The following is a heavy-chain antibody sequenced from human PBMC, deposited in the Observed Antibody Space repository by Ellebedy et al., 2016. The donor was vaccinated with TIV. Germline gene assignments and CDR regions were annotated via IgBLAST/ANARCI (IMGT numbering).Heavy chain of an antibody. CDR3: VHSGYYRGAFDI. D-gene: IGHD3-22*01. Sequence: GGSLRLXCAASGFTFSSYGMHWVRQAPGKGLEWVAVISYDGSNKYYADSVKGRFTISRDNSKNTLYLQMNSLRAEDTAVYYCVHSGYYRGAFDIWGQGTMVTVSS. CDR2: ISYDGSNK. CDR1: GFTFSSYG. V-gene: IGHV3-30*03. J-gene: IGHJ3*02.